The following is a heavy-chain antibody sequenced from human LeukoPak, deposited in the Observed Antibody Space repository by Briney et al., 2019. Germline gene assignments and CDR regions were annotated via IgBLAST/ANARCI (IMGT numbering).Heavy chain of an antibody. Sequence: PGGSLRLSCAASGSTFSHYWMSWVRQAPGKGLEWVANINQDGSEKYYVDSLKGRFTISRDNAEHSLYLQMNNLRAEDTAVYYCARGDKFSGDYWGRGTLVTVSS. CDR1: GSTFSHYW. J-gene: IGHJ4*02. D-gene: IGHD6-19*01. CDR3: ARGDKFSGDY. V-gene: IGHV3-7*04. CDR2: INQDGSEK.